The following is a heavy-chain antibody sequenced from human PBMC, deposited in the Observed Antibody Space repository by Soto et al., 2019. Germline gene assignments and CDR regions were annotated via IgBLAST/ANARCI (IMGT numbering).Heavy chain of an antibody. Sequence: QMQLVQSGPEVKKPGTSVKVSCKASGFNFTSSAVQWVRQARGQRLELIGWIVVGSGNTNYAQKFQERVTITRDMSTSTAYMELSSLRSEDTAVYYCAAALHDYGDYVGFYFDYWGQGILVTVSS. CDR1: GFNFTSSA. J-gene: IGHJ4*02. CDR3: AAALHDYGDYVGFYFDY. V-gene: IGHV1-58*01. D-gene: IGHD4-17*01. CDR2: IVVGSGNT.